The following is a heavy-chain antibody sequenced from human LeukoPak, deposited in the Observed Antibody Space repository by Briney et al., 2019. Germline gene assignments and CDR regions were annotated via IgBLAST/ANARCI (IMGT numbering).Heavy chain of an antibody. CDR3: ARRHSSSWYPGYDY. V-gene: IGHV4-39*01. CDR2: INYGGTT. Sequence: PSETLSLTCTVSGGSISSSSNCWGWIRQPPGKGLEWIGSINYGGTTYYNPSLKSRVTISVDTSKSQFSPKLSSVTSADTAVYYCARRHSSSWYPGYDYWGQGTLVTVSS. D-gene: IGHD6-13*01. CDR1: GGSISSSSNC. J-gene: IGHJ4*02.